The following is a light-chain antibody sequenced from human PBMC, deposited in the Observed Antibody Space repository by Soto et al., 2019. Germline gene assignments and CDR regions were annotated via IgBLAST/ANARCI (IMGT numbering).Light chain of an antibody. CDR3: QQYNNWPPWT. CDR2: GAS. J-gene: IGKJ1*01. V-gene: IGKV3-15*01. CDR1: QSVSNN. Sequence: EIVMTQSPATLSVSPGERATLSCRASQSVSNNFAWYQQKPGQAPRLLIYGASTRATGIPARFSGSGSGTEFTITISSLQSEDFAVYYCQQYNNWPPWTFGQGTKVEIK.